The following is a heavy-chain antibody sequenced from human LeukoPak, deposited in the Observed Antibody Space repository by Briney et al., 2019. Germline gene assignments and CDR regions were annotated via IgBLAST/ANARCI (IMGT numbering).Heavy chain of an antibody. CDR2: ISGSGGST. CDR1: GFTFSNAW. Sequence: GGSLRLSCAASGFTFSNAWMSWVRQAPGKGLEWVSGISGSGGSTYYADSVKGRSTISRDNSQHTVCLHMNSMTADTTAVYYCAKDARSSRWYYWGEGTLDTVSS. J-gene: IGHJ4*02. D-gene: IGHD6-19*01. CDR3: AKDARSSRWYY. V-gene: IGHV3-23*01.